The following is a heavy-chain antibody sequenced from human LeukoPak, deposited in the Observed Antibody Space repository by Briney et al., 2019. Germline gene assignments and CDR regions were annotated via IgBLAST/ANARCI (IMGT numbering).Heavy chain of an antibody. Sequence: SETLSLTCIVSGGSISSTSYYWGWIRQSPGKGLEWIGSFYYSGSIFDNRSLRSRVTISIDMSKNQFLLKLSSVTAADTAVYYCARAVEMATNFDYWGQGTLVTVSS. D-gene: IGHD5-24*01. CDR1: GGSISSTSYY. CDR2: FYYSGSI. CDR3: ARAVEMATNFDY. J-gene: IGHJ4*02. V-gene: IGHV4-39*07.